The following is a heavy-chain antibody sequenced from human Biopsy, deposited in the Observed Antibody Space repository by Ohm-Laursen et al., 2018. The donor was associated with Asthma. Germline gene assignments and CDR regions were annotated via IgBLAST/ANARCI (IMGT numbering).Heavy chain of an antibody. CDR2: INAGNGNT. D-gene: IGHD3-9*01. CDR1: GYTFTSFA. CDR3: ARTYYDFLTGQVNDAFAL. Sequence: ASVKVSCKASGYTFTSFAMHWVRQAPGQSLEWMGWINAGNGNTKYSQKFQGRVTITRDTSASTAYMDLRSLRSEDTAMYYCARTYYDFLTGQVNDAFALWGQGTMVTVSS. V-gene: IGHV1-3*01. J-gene: IGHJ3*01.